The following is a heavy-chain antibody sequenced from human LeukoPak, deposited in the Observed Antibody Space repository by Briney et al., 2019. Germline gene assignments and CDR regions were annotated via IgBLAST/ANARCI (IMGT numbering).Heavy chain of an antibody. Sequence: SETLSLTCTVSGGSISSSSYYWGWIRQPPGKGLEWIGSIYYSGSTYYNPSLKSRVTISVDTSKNQFSLKLRSVTAADTAVYYCARQEYYDILTALGGFDPWGQGTLVTVSS. CDR1: GGSISSSSYY. D-gene: IGHD3-9*01. V-gene: IGHV4-39*01. CDR2: IYYSGST. J-gene: IGHJ5*02. CDR3: ARQEYYDILTALGGFDP.